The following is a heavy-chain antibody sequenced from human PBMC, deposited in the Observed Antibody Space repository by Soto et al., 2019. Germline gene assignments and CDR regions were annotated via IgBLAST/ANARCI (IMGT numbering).Heavy chain of an antibody. CDR3: AKELRVVVAANFAFDI. V-gene: IGHV3-9*01. CDR2: ISWNSGSI. Sequence: GGSLRLSCAASGFTFGDYAMHWVRQAPGKGLEWVSGISWNSGSIGYADSAKGRFTISRDNAKNSLYLQMNSLRAEDTALYYCAKELRVVVAANFAFDIWGQGTMVTVSS. D-gene: IGHD2-15*01. J-gene: IGHJ3*02. CDR1: GFTFGDYA.